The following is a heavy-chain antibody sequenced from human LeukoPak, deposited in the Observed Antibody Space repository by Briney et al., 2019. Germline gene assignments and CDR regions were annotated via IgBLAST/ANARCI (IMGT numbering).Heavy chain of an antibody. J-gene: IGHJ4*02. D-gene: IGHD6-19*01. CDR2: ISAYNGNT. CDR1: GYTFTSYG. CDR3: ARDSYSSGSEFNFDY. Sequence: SVKVSCKASGYTFTSYGISWVRQAPGQGLEWMGWISAYNGNTIYAQKLQGRVTMTTDTSTSTAYMELRSLRSDDTAVYYCARDSYSSGSEFNFDYWGQGTLVTVSS. V-gene: IGHV1-18*01.